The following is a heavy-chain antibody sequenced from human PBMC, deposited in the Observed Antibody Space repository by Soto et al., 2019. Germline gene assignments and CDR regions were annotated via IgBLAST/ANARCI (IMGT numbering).Heavy chain of an antibody. D-gene: IGHD1-20*01. J-gene: IGHJ4*02. CDR2: IYYNGNT. CDR3: PRANWNSGY. V-gene: IGHV4-59*11. Sequence: PSETLSLTCTVSGGSISKHYWSWIRQPPGKGRGGTGHIYYNGNTNYNPSLRGSVTVPLDTPRSPIALKLSSVTVEDMALYYCPRANWNSGYGGKGTLVAVPS. CDR1: GGSISKHY.